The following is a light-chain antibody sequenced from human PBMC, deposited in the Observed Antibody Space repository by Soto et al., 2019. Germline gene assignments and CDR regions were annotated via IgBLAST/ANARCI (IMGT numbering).Light chain of an antibody. CDR3: LVCDSTSDHYV. CDR1: NIGSKS. V-gene: IGLV3-21*02. Sequence: SYELTQPPSVSVAPGQTARITCGGDNIGSKSVHWYQQKPGQAHVLVVYDDGGRPSGLPERFSGSNSGKTATLTISRVEAGDEADYYLLVCDSTSDHYVIGRGTKLTVL. CDR2: DDG. J-gene: IGLJ1*01.